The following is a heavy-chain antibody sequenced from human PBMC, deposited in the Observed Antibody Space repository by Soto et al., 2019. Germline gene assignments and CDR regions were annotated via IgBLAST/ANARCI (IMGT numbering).Heavy chain of an antibody. CDR2: INHSGST. CDR1: GGSFSSYY. D-gene: IGHD3-22*01. CDR3: ARRPGSSGYYDPPTDAFDI. J-gene: IGHJ3*02. Sequence: SETLALTCAVYGGSFSSYYCSWTRQPQGKGLEWIGEINHSGSTNYNPSLKSRVTISVDTSKNQFSLKLSSVTAADTAVYYCARRPGSSGYYDPPTDAFDIWGQGTMVTVSS. V-gene: IGHV4-34*01.